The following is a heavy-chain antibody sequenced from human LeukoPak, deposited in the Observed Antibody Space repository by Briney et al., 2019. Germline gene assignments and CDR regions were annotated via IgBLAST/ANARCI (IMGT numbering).Heavy chain of an antibody. CDR1: GYTFTGHY. D-gene: IGHD6-19*01. CDR2: INPNSGGT. CDR3: ARVGHTSGWDFDY. J-gene: IGHJ4*02. V-gene: IGHV1-2*02. Sequence: ASAKVSCKASGYTFTGHYILWVRQAPGQGLEWMGFINPNSGGTNYAQKFQGRVTMTRDTSITTAYMELRRVTSDDTAVYYCARVGHTSGWDFDYWGQGTLVTVSS.